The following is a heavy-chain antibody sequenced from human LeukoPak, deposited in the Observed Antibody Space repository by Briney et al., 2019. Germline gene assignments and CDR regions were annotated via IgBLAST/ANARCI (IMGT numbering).Heavy chain of an antibody. CDR1: GYTFTGYG. D-gene: IGHD3-10*01. CDR2: IRGYNGNT. V-gene: IGHV1-18*01. Sequence: AASVKVSCKASGYTFTGYGISWVRQAPGQGPEWMGCIRGYNGNTNYARKLQGRVTMATDTSTSTAYMELRSLRSDDTAVYYCARDLDGSGSYYTDYWGQGTLVTVS. CDR3: ARDLDGSGSYYTDY. J-gene: IGHJ4*02.